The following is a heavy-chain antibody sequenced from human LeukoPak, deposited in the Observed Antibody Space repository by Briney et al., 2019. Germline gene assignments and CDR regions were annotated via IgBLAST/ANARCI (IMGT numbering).Heavy chain of an antibody. CDR3: AFGRTRGYFDY. Sequence: GGSLRLSCAASGFTFSYAMNWVRQAPGKGLEWVSAISGSGSSTYYADSVKGRFTISRDNSKNTLYLQMNSLRAEDTAVYYCAFGRTRGYFDYWGQGTLVTVSS. V-gene: IGHV3-23*01. CDR2: ISGSGSST. D-gene: IGHD3-10*01. J-gene: IGHJ4*02. CDR1: GFTFSYA.